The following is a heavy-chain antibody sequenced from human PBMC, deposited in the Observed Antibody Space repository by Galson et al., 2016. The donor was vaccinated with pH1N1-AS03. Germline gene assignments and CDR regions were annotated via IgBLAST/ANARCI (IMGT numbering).Heavy chain of an antibody. J-gene: IGHJ6*01. CDR1: GFSLTTRGVG. CDR2: LYWDDDK. V-gene: IGHV2-5*02. CDR3: AHSGPPLPKETHCSGGNCYYYHGMDV. Sequence: PALVKPPQTLTLTCAFSGFSLTTRGVGVGWIRQPPGTALEWLALLYWDDDKRYSPSLKSRLTITRDISKNRVVLTMTHMDPVDTATYYRAHSGPPLPKETHCSGGNCYYYHGMDVWGQGTTVTVSS. D-gene: IGHD2-15*01.